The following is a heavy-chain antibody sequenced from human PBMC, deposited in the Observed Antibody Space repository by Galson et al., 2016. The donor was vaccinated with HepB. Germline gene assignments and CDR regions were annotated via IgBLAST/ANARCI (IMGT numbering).Heavy chain of an antibody. CDR2: ITYSGNT. D-gene: IGHD1-26*01. J-gene: IGHJ4*02. CDR1: GGSVTSGPNY. V-gene: IGHV4-61*01. Sequence: VSGGSVTSGPNYWSWVRQPPGKGLEWIGYITYSGNTLYTPSLKSRVTISVDTAKNQISLKVNSVTAADTAVYYCARSFKGAHWGQGTLVTVSS. CDR3: ARSFKGAH.